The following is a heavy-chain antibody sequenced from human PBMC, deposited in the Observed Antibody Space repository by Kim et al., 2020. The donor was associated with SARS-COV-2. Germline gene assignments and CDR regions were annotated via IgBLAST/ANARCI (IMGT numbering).Heavy chain of an antibody. V-gene: IGHV4-4*07. D-gene: IGHD1-7*01. Sequence: SETLSLTCTVSGGSISSYYWSWIRQPAGKGLEWIGRIYTSGSTNYNPSLKSRVTMSVDTSKNQFSLKLSSVTAADTAVYYCARGLYNWNFDAFDIWGQGTMFTVSS. CDR2: IYTSGST. CDR1: GGSISSYY. J-gene: IGHJ3*02. CDR3: ARGLYNWNFDAFDI.